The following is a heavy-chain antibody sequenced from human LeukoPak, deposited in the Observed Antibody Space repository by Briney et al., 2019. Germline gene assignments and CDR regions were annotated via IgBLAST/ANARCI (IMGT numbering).Heavy chain of an antibody. CDR3: ARDPTVTTGTNDY. CDR2: IYHSGST. V-gene: IGHV4-38-2*02. Sequence: SETLSLTCAVSGYSMSSGYYWGWIRQPPGKGLEWIGSIYHSGSTYYNPSLKSRVTISVDTSKNQFSLNLSSVTAADTAVYYCARDPTVTTGTNDYWGQGTLVTVSS. D-gene: IGHD4-17*01. CDR1: GYSMSSGYY. J-gene: IGHJ4*02.